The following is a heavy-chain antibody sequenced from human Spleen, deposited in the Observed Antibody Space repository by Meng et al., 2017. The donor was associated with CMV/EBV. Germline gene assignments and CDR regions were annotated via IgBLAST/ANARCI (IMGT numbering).Heavy chain of an antibody. J-gene: IGHJ5*02. D-gene: IGHD1-1*01. CDR2: ISPKHGGT. CDR3: ARETDWFDP. V-gene: IGHV1-2*02. Sequence: KGSCKASGYTVTDFYIHGVRQAPGQGLEWMGWISPKHGGTNYAQRLQGRVTMTRDPSINTVYMELSSLRADDTAMYYCARETDWFDPWGQGTLVTVSS. CDR1: GYTVTDFY.